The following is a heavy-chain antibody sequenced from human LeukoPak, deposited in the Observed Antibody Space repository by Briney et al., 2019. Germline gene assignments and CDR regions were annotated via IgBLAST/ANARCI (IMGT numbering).Heavy chain of an antibody. CDR3: ARLYNYGDYPDV. Sequence: SETLSLTCTVSGGSISSYYWSWIRQPPGKGLEWIGYIYYSGSTNYNPSLKSRVTISVDTSKDQFSLKLSSVTAADTAVYYCARLYNYGDYPDVWGKGTTVTISS. V-gene: IGHV4-59*01. CDR1: GGSISSYY. CDR2: IYYSGST. D-gene: IGHD4-17*01. J-gene: IGHJ6*03.